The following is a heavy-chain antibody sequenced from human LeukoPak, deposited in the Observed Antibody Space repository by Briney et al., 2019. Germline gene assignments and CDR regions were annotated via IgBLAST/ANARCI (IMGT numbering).Heavy chain of an antibody. CDR1: GFTFSSYA. D-gene: IGHD3-10*01. Sequence: GGSLRLSCAASGFTFSSYAMSWVRQAPGKGLEWVSAISGSGGSTYYADSVKGRFTISRDNSKNTLYLQMSSLRAEDTAVYYCAKDLIPTYGSGSYSVYWGQGALVTVSS. CDR2: ISGSGGST. J-gene: IGHJ4*02. V-gene: IGHV3-23*01. CDR3: AKDLIPTYGSGSYSVY.